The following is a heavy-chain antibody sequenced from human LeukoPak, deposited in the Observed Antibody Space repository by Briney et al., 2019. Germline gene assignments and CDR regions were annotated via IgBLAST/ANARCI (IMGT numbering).Heavy chain of an antibody. V-gene: IGHV1-24*01. Sequence: ASVKVSCKVSGYTLTELSMHWVRQAPGKGLEWMGGFDPEDGETIYAQKFQGRVTMTEDTSTDTAYMELSSLRSEDTAVYYCATGIVGATTVDYWGPGTLVTVSS. D-gene: IGHD1-26*01. J-gene: IGHJ4*02. CDR1: GYTLTELS. CDR3: ATGIVGATTVDY. CDR2: FDPEDGET.